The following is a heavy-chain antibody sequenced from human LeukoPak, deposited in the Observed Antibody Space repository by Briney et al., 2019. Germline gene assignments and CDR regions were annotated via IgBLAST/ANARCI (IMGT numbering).Heavy chain of an antibody. CDR3: AKDGGLWVSAHWGDS. CDR2: IKSKTDGGTT. CDR1: GFTCSNAW. Sequence: GGSLRLSCAASGFTCSNAWRNWVRQAPGKGREWVGRIKSKTDGGTTDYAAAVKGRFTISRDDSKNTLYLQMDSLRAEDTAVYYCAKDGGLWVSAHWGDSWGRGTLVTVSS. D-gene: IGHD7-27*01. J-gene: IGHJ4*02. V-gene: IGHV3-15*07.